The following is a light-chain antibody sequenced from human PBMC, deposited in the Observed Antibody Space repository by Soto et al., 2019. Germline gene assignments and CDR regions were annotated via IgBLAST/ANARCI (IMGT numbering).Light chain of an antibody. CDR1: QSVSNNY. J-gene: IGKJ4*01. CDR3: QEYGTSPRLT. V-gene: IGKV3-20*01. Sequence: EIVLTQSPGTLSLSPWERATLSCRASQSVSNNYLAWYQQKPGQAPRLLIYGASNRATGIPDRFSGSGSGTDFTLTISRLEPEDFAVYYCQEYGTSPRLTFGGGTKVDIK. CDR2: GAS.